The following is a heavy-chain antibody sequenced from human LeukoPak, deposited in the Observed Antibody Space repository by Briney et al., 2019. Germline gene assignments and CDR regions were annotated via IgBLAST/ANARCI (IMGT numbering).Heavy chain of an antibody. CDR1: GGSISSSSYY. D-gene: IGHD1-26*01. Sequence: PSETPSLTCTVSGGSISSSSYYWGWIRQPPGKGLEWIGSIYYSGSTYYNPSLKSRVTISVDTSKNQFSLKLSSVTAADTAVYYCARLPPYSGPRGYFQHWGQGTLVTVSS. V-gene: IGHV4-39*01. CDR2: IYYSGST. CDR3: ARLPPYSGPRGYFQH. J-gene: IGHJ1*01.